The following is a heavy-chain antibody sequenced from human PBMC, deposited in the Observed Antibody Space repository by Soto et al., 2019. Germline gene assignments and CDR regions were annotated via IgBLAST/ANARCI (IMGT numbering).Heavy chain of an antibody. D-gene: IGHD1-26*01. V-gene: IGHV1-18*01. CDR1: GYTFTSYG. J-gene: IGHJ4*02. Sequence: ASVKVSCKASGYTFTSYGITWVRQAPGQGLEWMGWISDYNGNTNYAQKFQDRVTMTTDTSTTTTYMELRSLRSDDTAVYYCARVTSGSFNFDYWGQGTLVTVSS. CDR2: ISDYNGNT. CDR3: ARVTSGSFNFDY.